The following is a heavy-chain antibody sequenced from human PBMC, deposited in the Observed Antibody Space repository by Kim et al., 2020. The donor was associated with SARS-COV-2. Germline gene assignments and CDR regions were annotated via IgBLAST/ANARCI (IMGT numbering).Heavy chain of an antibody. CDR3: ARDPLSYYDFWSGYSYYGMDV. Sequence: GGSLRLSCAASGFTFSSYDMHWVRQAPGKGLEWVAVIWYDGSNKYYADSVKGRFTISRDNSKNTLYLQMNSLRAEDTAVYYCARDPLSYYDFWSGYSYYGMDVWGQGTTVTVSS. J-gene: IGHJ6*02. CDR1: GFTFSSYD. V-gene: IGHV3-33*01. D-gene: IGHD3-3*01. CDR2: IWYDGSNK.